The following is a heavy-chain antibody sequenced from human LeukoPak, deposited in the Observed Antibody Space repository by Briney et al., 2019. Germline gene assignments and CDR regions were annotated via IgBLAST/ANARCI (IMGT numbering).Heavy chain of an antibody. CDR1: GFTVSSNY. CDR2: IYSGGST. CDR3: AVSPRVVPAAIRPNYFDY. J-gene: IGHJ4*02. V-gene: IGHV3-53*01. D-gene: IGHD2-2*02. Sequence: PGGSLRLSCAASGFTVSSNYMSWVRQAPGKGLEWVSVIYSGGSTNYADSVKGRFTISRDNSKNTLYLQMNSLRAEDTAVYYCAVSPRVVPAAIRPNYFDYWGQGTLVTVSS.